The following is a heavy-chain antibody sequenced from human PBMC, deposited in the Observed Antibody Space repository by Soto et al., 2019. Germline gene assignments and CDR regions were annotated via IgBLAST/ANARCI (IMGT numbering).Heavy chain of an antibody. V-gene: IGHV1-69*13. CDR2: IIPIFGTA. J-gene: IGHJ3*02. CDR1: GGTFSSYA. Sequence: SVKVSCKASGGTFSSYAISWVRQAPGQGLEWMGGIIPIFGTANYAQKFQGRVTITADESTSTAYMELNSLRAEDTAVYYCAKGGSNGWYDAFDIWGQGTMVTVSS. CDR3: AKGGSNGWYDAFDI. D-gene: IGHD6-19*01.